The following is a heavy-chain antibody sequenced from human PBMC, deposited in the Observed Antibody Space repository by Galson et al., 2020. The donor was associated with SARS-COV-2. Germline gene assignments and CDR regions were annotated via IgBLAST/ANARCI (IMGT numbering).Heavy chain of an antibody. J-gene: IGHJ3*02. CDR3: ARYCSGGSCYSRDAFDI. V-gene: IGHV4-30-2*01. CDR2: IYHSGST. CDR1: GGSISSGGYS. Sequence: SETLSLTCAVSGGSISSGGYSWSWIRQPPGKGLEWIGYIYHSGSTYYNPSLKSRVTISVYRSKNQFSLKLSSVTAADTAVYYCARYCSGGSCYSRDAFDIWGQGTMVTVSS. D-gene: IGHD2-15*01.